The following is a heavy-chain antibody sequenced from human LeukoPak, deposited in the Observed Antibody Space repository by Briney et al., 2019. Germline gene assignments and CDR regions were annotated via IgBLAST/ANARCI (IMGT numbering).Heavy chain of an antibody. CDR3: ARDPTSSYYDSSSPHPTHAFDI. Sequence: TASETLSLTCTVSGGSISDYFWSWIRQPPGKGLEWVGYVFYNGSTNYNPSLKSRVTISVDTSKNQFSLKLSSVTATDTAVYYCARDPTSSYYDSSSPHPTHAFDIWGQGTMVTVSS. J-gene: IGHJ3*02. D-gene: IGHD3-22*01. CDR2: VFYNGST. CDR1: GGSISDYF. V-gene: IGHV4-59*12.